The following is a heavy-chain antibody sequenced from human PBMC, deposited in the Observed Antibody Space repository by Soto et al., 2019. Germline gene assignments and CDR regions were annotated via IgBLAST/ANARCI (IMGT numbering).Heavy chain of an antibody. CDR3: TRGVLA. J-gene: IGHJ5*02. Sequence: QVQLQESGSRLVRPSQPLSLTCSVSGGSVSSGGYSWSWIRQAPGKGLEWIGFISPSGRPAYNPSLKSRVSISVDTSNNQISLELSSVTAADTAVYYCTRGVLAWGPGTLVTVSS. V-gene: IGHV4-30-2*01. D-gene: IGHD2-8*01. CDR1: GGSVSSGGYS. CDR2: ISPSGRP.